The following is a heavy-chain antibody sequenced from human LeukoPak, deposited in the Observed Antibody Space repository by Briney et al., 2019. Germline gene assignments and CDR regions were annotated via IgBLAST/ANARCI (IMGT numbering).Heavy chain of an antibody. CDR3: ARYCRSGSCYSGRTFDP. D-gene: IGHD2-15*01. J-gene: IGHJ5*02. CDR1: GDSINTHY. V-gene: IGHV4-4*09. CDR2: FYTSGST. Sequence: SETLSLTCTVSGDSINTHYWSWIRQSPGKGLEWSAYFYTSGSTNFNPSLKGRVTISVDTSKNQFSLKLNSVTAADTAVYYCARYCRSGSCYSGRTFDPWGQGTRVTVSS.